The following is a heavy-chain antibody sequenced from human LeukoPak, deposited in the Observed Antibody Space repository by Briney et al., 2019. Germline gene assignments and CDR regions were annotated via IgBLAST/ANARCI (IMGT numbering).Heavy chain of an antibody. Sequence: PGGSLRLSCAASGFNVNDLYMTWVRQAPGKGLDWVSIIYSGGSTSYADSVKGRFTISRDNSKNTLYLQMSNLRAEDTAKYYCATDTDNFSSASYVSVWGKGTTVTVSS. CDR2: IYSGGST. V-gene: IGHV3-53*01. CDR1: GFNVNDLY. J-gene: IGHJ6*04. D-gene: IGHD3-10*01. CDR3: ATDTDNFSSASYVSV.